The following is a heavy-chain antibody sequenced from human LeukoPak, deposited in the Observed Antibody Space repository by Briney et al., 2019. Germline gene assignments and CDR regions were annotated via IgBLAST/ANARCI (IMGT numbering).Heavy chain of an antibody. D-gene: IGHD2-21*01. V-gene: IGHV3-30*18. J-gene: IGHJ3*02. CDR3: AKIPSPQTDAFDI. CDR2: ISYDGSNK. CDR1: GFTFSSYG. Sequence: GGSLRLSCAASGFTFSSYGMHWVRQAPGKGLEWVAVISYDGSNKYYADSVKGRFTISRDNSKNTLYLQMNSQRAEDTAVYYCAKIPSPQTDAFDIWGQGTMVTVSS.